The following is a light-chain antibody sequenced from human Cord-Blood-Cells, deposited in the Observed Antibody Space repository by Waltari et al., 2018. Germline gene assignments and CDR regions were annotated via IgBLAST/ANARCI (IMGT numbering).Light chain of an antibody. J-gene: IGLJ3*02. V-gene: IGLV2-11*01. CDR3: CSYAGSYTWV. CDR1: SDVGGYNY. CDR2: DVS. Sequence: SDVGGYNYVSWYQQHPGKAPKLMIYDVSKRPSGVPDRFSGSKSGNTASLTISGLQAEDEADYYCCSYAGSYTWVFGGGTKLTVL.